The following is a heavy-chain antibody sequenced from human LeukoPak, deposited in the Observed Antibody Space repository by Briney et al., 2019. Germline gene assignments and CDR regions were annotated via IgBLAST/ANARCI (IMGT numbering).Heavy chain of an antibody. V-gene: IGHV4-4*02. CDR2: IFHTGST. D-gene: IGHD6-13*01. CDR3: ARVGVGSRPFDY. CDR1: GGSITSYW. Sequence: SGTLSLTCAVSGGSITSYWWSWVRQSPGKGLEWLGEIFHTGSTNYNPSLRSQVTVSVDTSKNQFSLKLSSVTAADTAVYYCARVGVGSRPFDYWGQGTLVTVSS. J-gene: IGHJ4*02.